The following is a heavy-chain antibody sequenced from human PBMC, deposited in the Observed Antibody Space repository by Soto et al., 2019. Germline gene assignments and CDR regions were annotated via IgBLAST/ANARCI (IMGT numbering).Heavy chain of an antibody. CDR1: ADTFTSYY. V-gene: IGHV1-46*01. CDR2: INPNGGST. CDR3: ARVVPGAEAWFGP. J-gene: IGHJ5*02. Sequence: ASVKVSCKAPADTFTSYYIHWVRQAPGHALEWLGRINPNGGSTRFAQTFQGRITMTTDTSTTTAYMELRSLRSDDTAVYYCARVVPGAEAWFGPWGQGTLVTVSS. D-gene: IGHD2-2*01.